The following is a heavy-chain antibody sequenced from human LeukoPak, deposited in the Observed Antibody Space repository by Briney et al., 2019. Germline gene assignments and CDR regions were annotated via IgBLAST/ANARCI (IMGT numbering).Heavy chain of an antibody. CDR3: ANGNSNSPKDY. CDR1: GFTFSDYA. J-gene: IGHJ4*01. V-gene: IGHV3-23*01. Sequence: PGGSLRLSCAASGFTFSDYAMSWLRQAPGRGLEWVSAISDSGVDTYYADSVKGRFTMSRDNSKSTLYLQMNRLGAEDTAVYYCANGNSNSPKDYWGHGTLVTVSS. CDR2: ISDSGVDT. D-gene: IGHD2-2*01.